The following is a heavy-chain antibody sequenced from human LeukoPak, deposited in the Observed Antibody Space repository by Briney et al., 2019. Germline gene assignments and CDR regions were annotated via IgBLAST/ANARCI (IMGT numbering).Heavy chain of an antibody. Sequence: ASVKLSCNAFEFTFSSYDMKWLRQATGQDRGWWGWMNTNIGKAGYVQKFQGRVTMTRDSSRSTAYMRLSSLRSEDTAVYYCAREKILAGQGDSFDIWGQGTMAIVSS. V-gene: IGHV1-8*01. J-gene: IGHJ3*02. CDR2: MNTNIGKA. D-gene: IGHD3-3*01. CDR3: AREKILAGQGDSFDI. CDR1: EFTFSSYD.